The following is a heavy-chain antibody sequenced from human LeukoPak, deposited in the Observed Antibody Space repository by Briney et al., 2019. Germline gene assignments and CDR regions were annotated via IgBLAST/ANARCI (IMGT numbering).Heavy chain of an antibody. D-gene: IGHD3-10*01. CDR3: ARGKLLWFGESNPHFDY. Sequence: PSETLSLTCTVSGGSISSGGYSWSWIRQHPGKGLEWIGYIYYSGSTYYNPSLKSRVTISVDTSKNQFSLKLSSVTAADTAVYYCARGKLLWFGESNPHFDYWGQGTLVTVSS. V-gene: IGHV4-31*03. J-gene: IGHJ4*02. CDR2: IYYSGST. CDR1: GGSISSGGYS.